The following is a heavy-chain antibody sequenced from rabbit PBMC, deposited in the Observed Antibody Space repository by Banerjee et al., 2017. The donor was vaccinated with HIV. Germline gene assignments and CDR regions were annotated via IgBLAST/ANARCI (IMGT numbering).Heavy chain of an antibody. CDR1: GFSFSANYR. V-gene: IGHV1S45*01. CDR3: ARQNYAGYAYGL. CDR2: IEDGNGWI. J-gene: IGHJ6*01. Sequence: QEQLEESGGDLVKPGASLTLTCKASGFSFSANYRICWVRQAPGKGLEWITCIEDGNGWIYYASWVNGRFSISKTSSTTVTLQMTSLTAADTATYFCARQNYAGYAYGLWGPGTLVTVS. D-gene: IGHD6-1*01.